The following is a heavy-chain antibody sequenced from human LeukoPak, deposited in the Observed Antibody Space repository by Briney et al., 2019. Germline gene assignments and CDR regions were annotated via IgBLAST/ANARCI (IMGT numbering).Heavy chain of an antibody. J-gene: IGHJ5*02. Sequence: GGSLRLSGAASGFTFSDYYMSWIRQAPGKGLEWVSYISSSSSYTNYADSVKGRFTISRDNAKNSLYLQMNSLRAEDTAVYYCARDRAKGPGWFDPWGQGTLVTVSS. V-gene: IGHV3-11*06. CDR3: ARDRAKGPGWFDP. CDR2: ISSSSSYT. CDR1: GFTFSDYY.